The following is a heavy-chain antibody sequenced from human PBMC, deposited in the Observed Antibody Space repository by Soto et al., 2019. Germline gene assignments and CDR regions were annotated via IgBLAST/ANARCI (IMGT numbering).Heavy chain of an antibody. D-gene: IGHD3-22*01. J-gene: IGHJ3*02. Sequence: GASVKVSCKASGGTFSSYAISWVRQAPGQGLEWMGGIIPIFGTANYAQKFQGRVTITADESTSTAYMELSSLRSEDTAVYYCAGSYYYDSTPSAFDIWGQGTMVTVSS. V-gene: IGHV1-69*13. CDR3: AGSYYYDSTPSAFDI. CDR1: GGTFSSYA. CDR2: IIPIFGTA.